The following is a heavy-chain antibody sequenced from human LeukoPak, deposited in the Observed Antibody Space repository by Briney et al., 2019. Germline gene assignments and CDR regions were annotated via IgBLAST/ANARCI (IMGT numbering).Heavy chain of an antibody. J-gene: IGHJ4*02. CDR3: ARDGPYSSGWYHPDS. V-gene: IGHV3-11*04. Sequence: SVKGRFTISRDNAKNSLYLQMNSLRAEDTAVYYCARDGPYSSGWYHPDSWGQGTLVTVSS. D-gene: IGHD6-19*01.